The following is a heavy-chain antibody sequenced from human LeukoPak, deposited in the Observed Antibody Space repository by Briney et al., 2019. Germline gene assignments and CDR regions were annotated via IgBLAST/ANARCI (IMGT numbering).Heavy chain of an antibody. D-gene: IGHD3-22*01. CDR1: GFTFSSYG. J-gene: IGHJ4*02. V-gene: IGHV3-33*01. CDR3: ARAAYDSSSYLTL. CDR2: IWCDGTNK. Sequence: GWSLRLSCAASGFTFSSYGMHWVRQAPGKGLEWVTVIWCDGTNKYYADSVKGRFTISRDNSKNTLFLQMNSLRAEDTAVYYCARAAYDSSSYLTLWGQGTLVTVSS.